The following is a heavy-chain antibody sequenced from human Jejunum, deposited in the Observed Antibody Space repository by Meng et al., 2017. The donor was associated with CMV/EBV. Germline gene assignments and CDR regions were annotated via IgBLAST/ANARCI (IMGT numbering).Heavy chain of an antibody. V-gene: IGHV4-61*02. CDR3: TMEPPGD. Sequence: QVQLQEPGPGLVKPSQTLSLTCAVSGGSVNRGNYYWGWIRQPAGKGLEWIGRMYSNGRAGYNPSLKSRVTISMDTSRNQFSLTLDSVTAADTAVYYCTMEPPGDWGRGTLVTVSS. D-gene: IGHD1-14*01. CDR2: MYSNGRA. CDR1: GGSVNRGNYY. J-gene: IGHJ2*01.